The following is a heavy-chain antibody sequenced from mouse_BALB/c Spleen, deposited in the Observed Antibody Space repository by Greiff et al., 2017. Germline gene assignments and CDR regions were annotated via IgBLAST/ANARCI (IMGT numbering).Heavy chain of an antibody. Sequence: QVQLQQSGAELAKPGASVKMSCKASGYTFTSYWMHWVKQRPGQGLEWIGYINPSTGYTEYNQKFKDKATLTADKSSSTAYMQLSSLTSEDSAVYDVARGGNYFVDYWGQGTTLTVSS. V-gene: IGHV1-7*01. J-gene: IGHJ2*01. D-gene: IGHD2-1*01. CDR3: ARGGNYFVDY. CDR2: INPSTGYT. CDR1: GYTFTSYW.